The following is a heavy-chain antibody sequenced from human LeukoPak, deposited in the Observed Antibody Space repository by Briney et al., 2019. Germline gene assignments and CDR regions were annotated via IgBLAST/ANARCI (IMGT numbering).Heavy chain of an antibody. Sequence: SETLSLTCAVYGGSFSGYYWSWIRQPPGKGLEWIGEINHSGSTNYNPSLKSRVTISVDTSENQFSLKLSSVTAADTAVYYCARQPPIRVRGGLDYWGQGTLVTVSS. V-gene: IGHV4-34*01. D-gene: IGHD3-10*02. J-gene: IGHJ4*02. CDR2: INHSGST. CDR3: ARQPPIRVRGGLDY. CDR1: GGSFSGYY.